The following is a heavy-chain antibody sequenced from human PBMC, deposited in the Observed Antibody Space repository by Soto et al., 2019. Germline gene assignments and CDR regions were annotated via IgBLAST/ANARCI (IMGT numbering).Heavy chain of an antibody. V-gene: IGHV3-23*01. Sequence: GGSLRLSCAASGFTFSSYAMSWVRQAPGKGLEWVSAISGSGGSTYYADSVKGRFTISRDNSKNTLYLQMNSLRAEDTAVYYCAKDHYYYDSSGTPCAFDIWGQGTMVTVSS. CDR2: ISGSGGST. J-gene: IGHJ3*02. CDR3: AKDHYYYDSSGTPCAFDI. D-gene: IGHD3-22*01. CDR1: GFTFSSYA.